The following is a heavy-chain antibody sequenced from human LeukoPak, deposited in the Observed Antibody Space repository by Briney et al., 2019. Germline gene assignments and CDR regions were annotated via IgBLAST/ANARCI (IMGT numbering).Heavy chain of an antibody. CDR1: GFTFSSYS. Sequence: GGSLRLSCAASGFTFSSYSMNWVRQAPGKGLEWVSSISSSSSYIYYADSVKGRFTISRDNAKNSLYLQMNSLRAEDTAVYYCARGSRLGPTYFDYWGQGTLVTVSS. J-gene: IGHJ4*02. D-gene: IGHD7-27*01. CDR2: ISSSSSYI. CDR3: ARGSRLGPTYFDY. V-gene: IGHV3-21*01.